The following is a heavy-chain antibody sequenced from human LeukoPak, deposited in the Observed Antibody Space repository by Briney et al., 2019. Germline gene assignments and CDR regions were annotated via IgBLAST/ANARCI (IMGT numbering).Heavy chain of an antibody. V-gene: IGHV3-30-3*01. CDR3: ARGLYGDYVLDY. D-gene: IGHD4-17*01. J-gene: IGHJ4*02. CDR1: GFTLSTYA. Sequence: GGSLRLSCAASGFTLSTYAMHWVRQAPGKGLEWVAVISYDGCNKYYADSVKGRFTISRDNSKNTLYLQMNSLRAEDTAVYYCARGLYGDYVLDYWGQGTLVTVSS. CDR2: ISYDGCNK.